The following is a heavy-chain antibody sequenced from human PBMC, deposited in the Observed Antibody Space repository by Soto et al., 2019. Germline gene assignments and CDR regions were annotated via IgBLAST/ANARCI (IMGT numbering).Heavy chain of an antibody. CDR3: ARTRSAWSDFHYSTLDV. CDR1: GFTFNSYG. Sequence: QVQLVESGGGVVQPGRSLRLSCAASGFTFNSYGMQWVRQGPGNGLEWVAFISYDSTKTYYADSVKGRFTISRDNYNSALYVQMNSLTGEDTAVYYCARTRSAWSDFHYSTLDVWGQVTTVTVSS. V-gene: IGHV3-30*03. CDR2: ISYDSTKT. J-gene: IGHJ6*02. D-gene: IGHD2-15*01.